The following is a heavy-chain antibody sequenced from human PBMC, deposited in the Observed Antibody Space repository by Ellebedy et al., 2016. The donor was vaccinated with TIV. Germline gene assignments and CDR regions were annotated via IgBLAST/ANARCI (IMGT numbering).Heavy chain of an antibody. CDR2: IIGSGGNT. V-gene: IGHV3-23*01. D-gene: IGHD2/OR15-2a*01. CDR1: GFSFSSYW. Sequence: GGSLRLSCVASGFSFSSYWMTWVRQAPGKGLEWVTGIIGSGGNTKYVDSVKGRFTISRDNSKNTLFLQMNSLRGEDTAVYYCARSPKDHFYHGMDVWGQGTTVTVSS. CDR3: ARSPKDHFYHGMDV. J-gene: IGHJ6*02.